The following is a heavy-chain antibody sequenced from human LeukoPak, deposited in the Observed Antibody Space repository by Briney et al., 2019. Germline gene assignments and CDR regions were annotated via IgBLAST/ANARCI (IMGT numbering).Heavy chain of an antibody. V-gene: IGHV1-18*01. J-gene: IGHJ4*02. D-gene: IGHD3-3*01. CDR2: ISAYNGNT. Sequence: ASVKVSCKASGGTFSSYAISWVRQAPGQGLEWMGWISAYNGNTNYAQKLQGRVTMTTDTSTSTAYMELRSLRSDDTAVYYCARVEGPSIFGVIDYWGQGTLVTVSS. CDR1: GGTFSSYA. CDR3: ARVEGPSIFGVIDY.